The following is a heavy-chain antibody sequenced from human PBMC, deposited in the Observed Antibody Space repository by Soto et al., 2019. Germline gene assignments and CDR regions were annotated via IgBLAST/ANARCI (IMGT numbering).Heavy chain of an antibody. CDR1: GFTVSSNY. CDR2: IYSGGST. Sequence: GGSLRLSCAASGFTVSSNYMSWVRQAPGKGLEWVSVIYSGGSTYYADSVKGRFTISRHNSKNTLYLQMNSLRAEDTAVYYCARGMRWLRTHAYYYYMDVWGKGTTVTVSS. V-gene: IGHV3-53*04. J-gene: IGHJ6*03. D-gene: IGHD5-12*01. CDR3: ARGMRWLRTHAYYYYMDV.